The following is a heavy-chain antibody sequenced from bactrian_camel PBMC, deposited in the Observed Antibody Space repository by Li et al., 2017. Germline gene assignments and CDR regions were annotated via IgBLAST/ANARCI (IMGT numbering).Heavy chain of an antibody. CDR1: GFPFSANH. Sequence: HVQLVESGGGSVQTGGSLRLSCVASGFPFSANHMSWVRQPPGKKLEWASSITASGTTSYSNSVRGRFTISRDNAKNTLYLQLDSLRTEDTATYYCAKGRPRLGLVAADLDRGQGTQVTVS. D-gene: IGHD7*01. V-gene: IGHV3S1*01. CDR2: ITASGTT. CDR3: AKGRPRLGLVAADLD. J-gene: IGHJ4*01.